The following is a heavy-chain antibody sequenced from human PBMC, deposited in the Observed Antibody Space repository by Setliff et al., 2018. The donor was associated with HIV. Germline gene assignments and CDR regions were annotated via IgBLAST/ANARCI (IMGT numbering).Heavy chain of an antibody. D-gene: IGHD6-19*01. CDR3: VRAIAVAGTLY. CDR2: IYSNGRT. CDR1: GGSITSGSYY. Sequence: PSETLSLTCTVSGGSITSGSYYWSWIRQPAGKGLEWIGRIYSNGRTTHNPSLKSRVTISRDTSENQFSLKLSSVTAADTAVYYCVRAIAVAGTLYWGQGTRVTVS. V-gene: IGHV4-61*02. J-gene: IGHJ4*02.